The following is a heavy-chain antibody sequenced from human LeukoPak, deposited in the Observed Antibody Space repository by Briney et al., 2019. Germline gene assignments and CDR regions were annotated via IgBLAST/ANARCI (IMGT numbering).Heavy chain of an antibody. CDR1: GFTFSGSA. CDR2: IDKKDKGYATAT. V-gene: IGHV3-73*01. CDR3: TRDSGTYNWFDP. J-gene: IGHJ5*02. Sequence: GGSLKLSCAASGFTFSGSAIHWVRRSSGKGLEWVGQIDKKDKGYATATAYAASVKGRFTISRDDSINTAYLQMKSLKTEDTALYYCTRDSGTYNWFDPWGQGTLVTVSS. D-gene: IGHD1-26*01.